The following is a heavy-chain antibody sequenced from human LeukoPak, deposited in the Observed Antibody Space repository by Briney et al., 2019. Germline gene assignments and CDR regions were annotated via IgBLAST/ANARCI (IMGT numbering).Heavy chain of an antibody. V-gene: IGHV3-23*01. Sequence: HAGGSLRLSCAASGFTFSSYTMHWVRQAPGKGLEWVSAISGSGGSTYYADSVKGRFTISRDNSKNTVYLQMNTLRAEDTAVYYCAKDYPLDYWGQGALVTVSS. CDR3: AKDYPLDY. CDR2: ISGSGGST. J-gene: IGHJ4*02. CDR1: GFTFSSYT.